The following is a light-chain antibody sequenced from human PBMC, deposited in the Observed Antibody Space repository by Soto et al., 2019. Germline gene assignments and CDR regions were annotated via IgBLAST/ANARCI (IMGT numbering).Light chain of an antibody. CDR2: EVS. Sequence: QSALTQPPSASGSPGQSVTISCTGSSSDVGGYNYVSWDQQHPGKAPKLRIYEVSKLPSGVPDRLSGSKSGNTASLTVSGLQDEDEADYYCSSYGGSNTVVFGGGTKLTVL. CDR3: SSYGGSNTVV. CDR1: SSDVGGYNY. J-gene: IGLJ2*01. V-gene: IGLV2-8*01.